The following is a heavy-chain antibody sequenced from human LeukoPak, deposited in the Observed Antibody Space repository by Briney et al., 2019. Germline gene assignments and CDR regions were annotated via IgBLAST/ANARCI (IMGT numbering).Heavy chain of an antibody. Sequence: GRSLRLSCATSGFPFSHYGMLWVRQAPGKGLEWVAVIWSDATNMYYGDSVKGRFVISRDNSKNTIYLQMNSLRVEDTAVYYCAKDAQRGFDYSNSLQSWGQGTLVTVSS. CDR3: AKDAQRGFDYSNSLQS. D-gene: IGHD4-11*01. V-gene: IGHV3-33*06. CDR2: IWSDATNM. J-gene: IGHJ5*02. CDR1: GFPFSHYG.